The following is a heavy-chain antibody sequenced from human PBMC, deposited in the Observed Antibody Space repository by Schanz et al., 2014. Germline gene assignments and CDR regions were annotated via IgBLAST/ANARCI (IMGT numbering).Heavy chain of an antibody. Sequence: QVQLVESGGGVVQPGTSLRLSCAASGFTFRGHAMHWVRQAPGQGLEKVAVTSTDGTKTYYAASVRGRFIISRDNSKNTASLQMNSLRSEETAVYYCTRDRGALINHNDALDLWGQGTMVSVSS. V-gene: IGHV3-30*04. CDR3: TRDRGALINHNDALDL. J-gene: IGHJ3*01. CDR2: TSTDGTKT. CDR1: GFTFRGHA. D-gene: IGHD3-16*01.